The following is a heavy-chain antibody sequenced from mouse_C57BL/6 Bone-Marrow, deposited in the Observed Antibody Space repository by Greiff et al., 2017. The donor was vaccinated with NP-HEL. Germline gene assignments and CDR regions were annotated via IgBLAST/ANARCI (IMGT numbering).Heavy chain of an antibody. V-gene: IGHV14-2*01. CDR1: GFNIKDYY. Sequence: EVQLQQSGAELVKPGASVKLSCTASGFNIKDYYMHWVKQRTEQGLEWIGRIDPEDGENKYAPKFQGKATITADTSSNTAYLQLISLTSEDTAVYYWVFPIYYDYDSYFDYWGQGTTLTVSS. D-gene: IGHD2-4*01. CDR2: IDPEDGEN. J-gene: IGHJ2*01. CDR3: VFPIYYDYDSYFDY.